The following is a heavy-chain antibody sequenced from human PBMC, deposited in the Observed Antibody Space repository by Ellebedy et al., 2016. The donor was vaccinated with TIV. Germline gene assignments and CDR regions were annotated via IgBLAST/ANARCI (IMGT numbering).Heavy chain of an antibody. V-gene: IGHV4-30-4*01. J-gene: IGHJ6*03. D-gene: IGHD2-2*02. CDR3: ARAYCSSTSCYRGDYYYYYMDV. CDR2: IYYSGST. CDR1: GGSISSGDYY. Sequence: SETLSLTXTVSGGSISSGDYYWSWIRQPPGKGLEWIGYIYYSGSTYYNPSLKSRVTISVDTSKNQFSLKLSSVTAADTAVYYCARAYCSSTSCYRGDYYYYYMDVWGKGTTVTVSS.